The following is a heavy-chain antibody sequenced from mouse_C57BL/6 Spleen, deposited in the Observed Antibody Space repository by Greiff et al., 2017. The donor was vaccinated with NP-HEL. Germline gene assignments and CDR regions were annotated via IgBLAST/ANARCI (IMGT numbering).Heavy chain of an antibody. J-gene: IGHJ1*03. Sequence: QVQLQQSGPELVKPGASVKISCKASGYAFSSSWMNWVKQRPGKGLEWIGRIYPGDGDTNYNGKFKGKATLTADKSSSTAYMQLRSLTSEDSAVYFCATYYGSSYWYFDVWGTGTTVTVSS. V-gene: IGHV1-82*01. CDR1: GYAFSSSW. D-gene: IGHD1-1*01. CDR3: ATYYGSSYWYFDV. CDR2: IYPGDGDT.